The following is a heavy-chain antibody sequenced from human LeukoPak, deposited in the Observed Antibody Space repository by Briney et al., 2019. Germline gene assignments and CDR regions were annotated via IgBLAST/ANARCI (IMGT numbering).Heavy chain of an antibody. CDR3: ARGGPSSFDY. D-gene: IGHD6-6*01. CDR2: MSYSGST. CDR1: GGSISSYY. V-gene: IGHV4-59*01. J-gene: IGHJ4*02. Sequence: PSETLSLTCTVSGGSISSYYWSWIRQPPGKGLEWVAYMSYSGSTNYNPSLKSRVAISVDTSKNQFSLNLTSVTAADTAVYYCARGGPSSFDYWGQGPLVPVSS.